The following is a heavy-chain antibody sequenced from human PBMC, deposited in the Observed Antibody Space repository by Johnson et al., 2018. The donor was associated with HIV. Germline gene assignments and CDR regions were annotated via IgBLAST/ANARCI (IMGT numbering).Heavy chain of an antibody. CDR1: GFTFSSYA. D-gene: IGHD6-13*01. Sequence: VQLVESGGGVVQPGRSLRLSCAASGFTFSSYAMHWVRQAPGKGLEWVAVIWYDGSNRYYADSVKGRFTISRDNSRNTLYLQMNSLRVEDTAVYYCAKDQWSSSWTNDAFAMWGQGTMVTVSS. CDR3: AKDQWSSSWTNDAFAM. V-gene: IGHV3-33*06. CDR2: IWYDGSNR. J-gene: IGHJ3*02.